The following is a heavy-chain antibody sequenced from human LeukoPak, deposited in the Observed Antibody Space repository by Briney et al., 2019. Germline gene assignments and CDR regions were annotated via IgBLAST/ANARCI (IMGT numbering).Heavy chain of an antibody. V-gene: IGHV3-23*01. CDR3: SNARGAAATHPDY. CDR1: GFTFSSYA. D-gene: IGHD4-17*01. CDR2: IFVSDGRT. Sequence: GGSLSLSCAASGFTFSSYAMTWVRQAPGKGLEWVSAIFVSDGRTFYADAVKGRSTISRDNSKNTLSLQMNSLRAEDTAIYYCSNARGAAATHPDYWGQGILVTVSS. J-gene: IGHJ4*02.